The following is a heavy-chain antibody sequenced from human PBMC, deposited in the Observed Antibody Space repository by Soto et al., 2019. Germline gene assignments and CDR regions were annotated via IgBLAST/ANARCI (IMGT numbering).Heavy chain of an antibody. D-gene: IGHD3-10*01. CDR3: ARAPRGNYGYPSYFDY. V-gene: IGHV4-59*01. CDR2: IYYSGST. CDR1: GGSISSYY. J-gene: IGHJ4*02. Sequence: PSETLSHTCTVSGGSISSYYWRWIRQPPGKGLEWIGYIYYSGSTNYNPSLKSRVTISVDTSKNQFSLKLSSVTAADTAVYYCARAPRGNYGYPSYFDYWGQGTLVTVSS.